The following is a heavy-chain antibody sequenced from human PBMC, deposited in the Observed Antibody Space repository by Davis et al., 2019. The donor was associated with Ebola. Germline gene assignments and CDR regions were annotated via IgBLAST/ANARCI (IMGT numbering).Heavy chain of an antibody. CDR2: IYYSGST. CDR3: ATHDYGDYGGAFDI. CDR1: GGSISSSSYY. Sequence: PSEILSLTCTVSGGSISSSSYYWGWIRQPPGKGLEWIGSIYYSGSTYYNPSLKSRVTISVDTSKNQFSLKLSSVTAADTAVYYCATHDYGDYGGAFDIWGQGTMVTVSS. D-gene: IGHD4-17*01. V-gene: IGHV4-39*01. J-gene: IGHJ3*02.